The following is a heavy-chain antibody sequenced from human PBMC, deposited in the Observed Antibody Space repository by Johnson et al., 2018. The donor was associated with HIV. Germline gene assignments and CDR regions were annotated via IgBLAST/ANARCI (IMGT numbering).Heavy chain of an antibody. CDR2: ISSSGSTI. Sequence: QVLLVESGGGLVKPGGSLRLSCAASGFTFSDYYMSWIRQAPGKGLEWVSYISSSGSTIYYADSVKGRFTISRDNAKNTLYLQMNSLRAEDTAVYYCAKSDVVVIPEGAFDIWGQGTMVTVSS. V-gene: IGHV3-11*04. J-gene: IGHJ3*02. CDR3: AKSDVVVIPEGAFDI. CDR1: GFTFSDYY. D-gene: IGHD2-21*01.